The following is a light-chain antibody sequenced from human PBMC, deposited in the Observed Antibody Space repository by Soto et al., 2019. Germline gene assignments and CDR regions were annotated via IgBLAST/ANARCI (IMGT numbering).Light chain of an antibody. CDR3: LSGHSRP. J-gene: IGKJ4*01. CDR2: AAS. CDR1: QVLSSY. V-gene: IGKV1-12*02. Sequence: DIQMTQSPSSLSASVGDRVTITCRASQVLSSYLAWYQQKPGKAPKLLIYAASNLQSGVPSRFSGSGSGTDFTLTISSLQPEDFATYFCLSGHSRPFGGGTKVDIK.